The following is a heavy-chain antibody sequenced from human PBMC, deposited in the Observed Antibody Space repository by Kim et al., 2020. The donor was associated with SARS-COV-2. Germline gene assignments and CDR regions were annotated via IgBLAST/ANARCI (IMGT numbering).Heavy chain of an antibody. CDR2: ISGSGDTT. CDR1: GLTFSNYA. J-gene: IGHJ3*02. CDR3: GLVIAEEWAFDI. V-gene: IGHV3-23*01. D-gene: IGHD2-15*01. Sequence: GGSLRLFCAASGLTFSNYAMSWVRQAPGKGLAWVSAISGSGDTTNYADSVKGRFTISRDNSKNTLYMQMNSLRVEDTAVYYCGLVIAEEWAFDIWGQGTMVTVSS.